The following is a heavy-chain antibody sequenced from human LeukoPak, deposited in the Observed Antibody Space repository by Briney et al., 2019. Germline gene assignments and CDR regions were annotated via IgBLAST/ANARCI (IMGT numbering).Heavy chain of an antibody. D-gene: IGHD6-13*01. V-gene: IGHV3-48*02. J-gene: IGHJ4*02. CDR1: GFTFSSYS. Sequence: GGSLRLSCAASGFTFSSYSMNWVRQAPGKGLEWVSYISSSSSTIYYADSVKGRFTISRDNAKNSLYLQMNNLRDEDTAVYYCARPKWEQQLGFFDYWGQGTLVTVSS. CDR3: ARPKWEQQLGFFDY. CDR2: ISSSSSTI.